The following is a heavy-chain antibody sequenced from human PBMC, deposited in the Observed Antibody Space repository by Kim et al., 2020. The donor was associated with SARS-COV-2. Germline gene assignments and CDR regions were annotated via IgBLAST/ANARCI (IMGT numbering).Heavy chain of an antibody. Sequence: GGSLRLSCAASGFTFSSYAMSWVRQAPGKGLEWVSAISGSGGSTYYADSVKGRFTISRDNSKNTLYLQMNSLRAEDTAVYYCAKDGPHYYDSSVSVRINEYFDYWGQGTLVTVSS. CDR3: AKDGPHYYDSSVSVRINEYFDY. CDR2: ISGSGGST. CDR1: GFTFSSYA. J-gene: IGHJ4*02. D-gene: IGHD3-22*01. V-gene: IGHV3-23*01.